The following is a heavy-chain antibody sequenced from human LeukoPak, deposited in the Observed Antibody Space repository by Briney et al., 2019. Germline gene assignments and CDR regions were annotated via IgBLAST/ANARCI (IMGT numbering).Heavy chain of an antibody. J-gene: IGHJ6*02. CDR2: IYSGGST. Sequence: GGSLRLSCAASGFTVSSNYMSWVRQAPGKGLEWGSVIYSGGSTYYADSVKGRFTISRDNSKNTLYLQMNSLRAEETAVYYCARSTVTTVYGMDVWGQGTTVTVSS. CDR1: GFTVSSNY. V-gene: IGHV3-66*01. CDR3: ARSTVTTVYGMDV. D-gene: IGHD4-17*01.